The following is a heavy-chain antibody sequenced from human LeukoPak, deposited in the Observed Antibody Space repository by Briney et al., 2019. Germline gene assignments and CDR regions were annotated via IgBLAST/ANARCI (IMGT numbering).Heavy chain of an antibody. Sequence: PGGSLRLSCAASGFTFSSHWMTWVRQAPGRGLEWVANIKEDGSETFCGDAVKGRFTISRDNDENSLNLQMTNLRPEDTAMYYCARPLFGAISPGYWGQGTLVTVSS. CDR3: ARPLFGAISPGY. CDR2: IKEDGSET. CDR1: GFTFSSHW. D-gene: IGHD3-10*01. J-gene: IGHJ4*02. V-gene: IGHV3-7*01.